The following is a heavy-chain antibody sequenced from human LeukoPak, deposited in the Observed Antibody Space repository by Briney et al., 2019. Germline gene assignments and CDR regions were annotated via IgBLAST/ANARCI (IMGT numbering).Heavy chain of an antibody. V-gene: IGHV3-23*01. CDR1: GFTFSSYA. D-gene: IGHD1-26*01. CDR2: IGGSGGST. CDR3: AKAEWELLLLNY. Sequence: GGSLRLSCAASGFTFSSYAMSWVRQAPGKGLEWVSAIGGSGGSTYYADSVKGRFTISRDNSKNTLYLQMNSLRAEDTAVYYCAKAEWELLLLNYWGQGTLVTVSS. J-gene: IGHJ4*02.